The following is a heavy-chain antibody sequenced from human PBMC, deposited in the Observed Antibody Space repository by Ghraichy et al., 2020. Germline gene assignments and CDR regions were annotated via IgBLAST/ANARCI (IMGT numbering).Heavy chain of an antibody. V-gene: IGHV4-34*01. D-gene: IGHD2-21*01. CDR2: IYPGGAT. J-gene: IGHJ4*02. Sequence: SQTLSLTCAVHGDSFGGYYWSWVRQSPGKGLEWIGEIYPGGATTYNPSLESRVTLSSSGQQLSLNLRSVTVADTAVYFCARGRYCGGGACYPRPSSFDSWGQGSLVTVSS. CDR1: GDSFGGYY. CDR3: ARGRYCGGGACYPRPSSFDS.